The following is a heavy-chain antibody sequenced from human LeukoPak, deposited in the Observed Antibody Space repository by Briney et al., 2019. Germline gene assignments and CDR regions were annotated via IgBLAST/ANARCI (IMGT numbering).Heavy chain of an antibody. CDR1: GGTFSSYA. Sequence: GASVKVSCKASGGTFSSYAISWVRQAPGQGLEWMGRIIPILGIANYAQKFQGRVTITAEKSTSTAYMELSSLRSEDTAVYYCARGGPVNAYYYDSSGYFSCDYWGQGTLVTVSS. J-gene: IGHJ4*02. CDR3: ARGGPVNAYYYDSSGYFSCDY. CDR2: IIPILGIA. V-gene: IGHV1-69*04. D-gene: IGHD3-22*01.